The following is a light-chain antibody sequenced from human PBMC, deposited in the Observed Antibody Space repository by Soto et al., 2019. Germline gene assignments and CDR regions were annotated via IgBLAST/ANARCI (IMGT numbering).Light chain of an antibody. Sequence: EIVLTQSPGTLSLSPGERATLSCRASQTVAKNYLAWYQQEPGQAPRLLIYGASSRATGIPDRFSGSGSGKAFPLTISRLEPEDFAVYSCHQYASYPQTFGQGTKVEIK. CDR1: QTVAKNY. V-gene: IGKV3-20*01. CDR2: GAS. J-gene: IGKJ1*01. CDR3: HQYASYPQT.